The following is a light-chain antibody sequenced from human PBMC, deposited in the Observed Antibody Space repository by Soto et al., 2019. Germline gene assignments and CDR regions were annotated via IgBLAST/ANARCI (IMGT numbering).Light chain of an antibody. CDR1: QSVSSD. J-gene: IGKJ1*01. Sequence: EIVMTQSPATLSVSPGERATLSCRASQSVSSDLAWYQQKPGQAPRLLIYGASTRATGIPARFSGSGSGTEFTLPITSLQSEDFAVYSCQQYNNWPTFGQGTKVEIK. CDR3: QQYNNWPT. CDR2: GAS. V-gene: IGKV3-15*01.